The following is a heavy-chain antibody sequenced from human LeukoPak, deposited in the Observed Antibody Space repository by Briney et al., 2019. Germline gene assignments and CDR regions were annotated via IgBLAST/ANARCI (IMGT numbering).Heavy chain of an antibody. D-gene: IGHD1-7*01. J-gene: IGHJ6*03. CDR3: ARGTALTGTTKYYYYMDA. Sequence: ASVKVSCKASGYTFTGYYMHWVRQAPGQGLEWMGWINPNSGGTNYAQKFQGRVTMTRDTSISTAYMELSRLRSDDTAVYYCARGTALTGTTKYYYYMDAWGKGTTVIVSS. CDR2: INPNSGGT. CDR1: GYTFTGYY. V-gene: IGHV1-2*02.